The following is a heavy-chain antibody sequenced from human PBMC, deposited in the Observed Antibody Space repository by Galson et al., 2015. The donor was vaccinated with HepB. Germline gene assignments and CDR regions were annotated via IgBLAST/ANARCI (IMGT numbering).Heavy chain of an antibody. CDR2: VNPYNGDT. D-gene: IGHD6-19*01. CDR1: GYTFTNFG. Sequence: SVKVSCKASGYTFTNFGFSWVRQAPGQGFEWMGWVNPYNGDTNYAQKFQGRVTMTTDTSTSTAYMELGSLRSDDTAVYYCARGDAQWLVRGDYWGQGTLVTVSS. CDR3: ARGDAQWLVRGDY. J-gene: IGHJ4*02. V-gene: IGHV1-18*01.